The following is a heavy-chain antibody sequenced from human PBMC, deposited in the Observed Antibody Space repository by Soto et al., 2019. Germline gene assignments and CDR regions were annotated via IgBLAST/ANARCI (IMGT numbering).Heavy chain of an antibody. D-gene: IGHD2-2*01. CDR3: TRASAYCGRTNCYPFDF. V-gene: IGHV4-30-4*01. CDR1: GASINTDDYY. Sequence: QVQLEESGPGLVKPSQTLSLTCSVSGASINTDDYYLTWILQSPGKGLEWLGHIHYRGSTFYSPSLKSRLTMSLDASRSQFSMRLTSVTAADTAVYYCTRASAYCGRTNCYPFDFWGQGILVTVSA. CDR2: IHYRGST. J-gene: IGHJ4*02.